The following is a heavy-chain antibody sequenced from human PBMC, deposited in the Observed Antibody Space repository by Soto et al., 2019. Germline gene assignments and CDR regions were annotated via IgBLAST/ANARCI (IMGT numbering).Heavy chain of an antibody. CDR1: GYSFTSYW. CDR2: IYPGDSDT. V-gene: IGHV5-51*01. Sequence: GESVTISCNVSGYSFTSYWIAWVRQMPGKGLEWMGIIYPGDSDTRYSPSFQGQVTISADKSISTAYLQWSSLKASDTAMYYCARQAVAEAGNNWFDTWGQGTLVTVSS. CDR3: ARQAVAEAGNNWFDT. D-gene: IGHD6-13*01. J-gene: IGHJ5*02.